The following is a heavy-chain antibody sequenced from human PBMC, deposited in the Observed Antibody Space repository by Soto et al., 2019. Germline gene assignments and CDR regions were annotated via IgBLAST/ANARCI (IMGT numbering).Heavy chain of an antibody. Sequence: GGSLRLSCAGSGFTFSSYAMSWVRQAPGKGLFWVSGISGSGASTYYADFMQGRFTISRDNSKNTLYLQMSSLRDEDTAVYYCAKSPNTGGYCYDIWGQGTQVTVSS. J-gene: IGHJ4*02. D-gene: IGHD2-21*02. V-gene: IGHV3-23*01. CDR3: AKSPNTGGYCYDI. CDR1: GFTFSSYA. CDR2: ISGSGAST.